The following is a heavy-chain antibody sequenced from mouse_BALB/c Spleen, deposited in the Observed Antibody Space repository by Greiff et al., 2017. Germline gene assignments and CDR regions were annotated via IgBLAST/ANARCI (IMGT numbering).Heavy chain of an antibody. CDR3: ARPEYGGYAMDY. Sequence: EVKLMESGGGLVQPGGSLKLSCAASGFDFSRYWMSWVRQAPGKGLEWIGEINPDSSTINYTPSLKDKFIISRDNAKNTLYLQMSKVRSEDTALYYCARPEYGGYAMDYWGQGTSVTVSS. CDR2: INPDSSTI. D-gene: IGHD2-10*02. V-gene: IGHV4-1*02. J-gene: IGHJ4*01. CDR1: GFDFSRYW.